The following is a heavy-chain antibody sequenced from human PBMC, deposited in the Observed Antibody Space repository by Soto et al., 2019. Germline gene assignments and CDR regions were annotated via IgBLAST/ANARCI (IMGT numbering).Heavy chain of an antibody. Sequence: ASVKVSCKASGGTFSSYAISWVRQAPGQGLEWMGGIIPIFGTANYAQKFQGRVTITADESTSTAYMELSSLRSEDTAVYYCARPEPHLRPNDKIRPDCSSTSCYYYYGMDVWGQGTTVTVSS. D-gene: IGHD2-2*01. CDR1: GGTFSSYA. V-gene: IGHV1-69*13. J-gene: IGHJ6*02. CDR3: ARPEPHLRPNDKIRPDCSSTSCYYYYGMDV. CDR2: IIPIFGTA.